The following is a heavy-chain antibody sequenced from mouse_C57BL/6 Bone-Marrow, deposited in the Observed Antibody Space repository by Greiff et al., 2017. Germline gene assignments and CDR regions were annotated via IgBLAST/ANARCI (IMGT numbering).Heavy chain of an antibody. D-gene: IGHD1-1*01. J-gene: IGHJ3*01. Sequence: VQVVESGAELVRPGASVKLSCKASGYTFTDYEMHCVKQTPGHGLEWIGAIDPETCGTAYNQKFKGKATLTADKSSSTAYMELRSLTSEDSAVYYCTGGDYYGSSFAYWGQGTLVTVSA. V-gene: IGHV1-23*01. CDR3: TGGDYYGSSFAY. CDR2: IDPETCGT. CDR1: GYTFTDYE.